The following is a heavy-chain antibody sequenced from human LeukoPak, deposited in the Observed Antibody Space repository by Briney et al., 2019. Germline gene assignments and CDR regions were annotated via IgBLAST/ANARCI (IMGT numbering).Heavy chain of an antibody. Sequence: GRSLRLSCAASGFTFSSYAMHWVRQAPGKGPEWVAVISYDGSNKYYADSVKGRFTISRDNSKNTLYLQMNSLRAEDTAVCYCARDAGGMLDYSDYWGQGTLVTVSS. V-gene: IGHV3-30-3*01. CDR1: GFTFSSYA. CDR2: ISYDGSNK. CDR3: ARDAGGMLDYSDY. J-gene: IGHJ4*02. D-gene: IGHD3-16*01.